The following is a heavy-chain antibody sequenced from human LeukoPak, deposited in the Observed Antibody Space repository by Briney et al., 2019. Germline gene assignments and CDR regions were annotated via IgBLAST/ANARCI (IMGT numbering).Heavy chain of an antibody. J-gene: IGHJ6*02. CDR2: MNLNSGNT. D-gene: IGHD6-19*01. V-gene: IGHV1-8*02. CDR1: GYTFTSYG. CDR3: ATRSYLSGWYRPSYYYYGMDV. Sequence: GASVKVSCKASGYTFTSYGISWVRQAPGQGLEWMGWMNLNSGNTGYAQKFQGRVTMTRNASISTAYMELSSLRSEDTAVYYCATRSYLSGWYRPSYYYYGMDVWGQGTTVTVSS.